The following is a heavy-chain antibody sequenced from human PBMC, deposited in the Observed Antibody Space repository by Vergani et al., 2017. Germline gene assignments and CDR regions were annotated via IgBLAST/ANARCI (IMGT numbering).Heavy chain of an antibody. J-gene: IGHJ3*02. CDR3: ARLARGYCSSTSCYGAFDI. V-gene: IGHV3-21*01. D-gene: IGHD2-2*01. CDR1: GFTFSSYS. CDR2: ISSSSSYI. Sequence: EVQLVESGGGLVKPGGSLRLSCAASGFTFSSYSMNWVRQAPGKGLECVSSISSSSSYIYYADSVKGRFTIARDNAKNSLYLQMNSLRAEDTAVYYCARLARGYCSSTSCYGAFDIWGQGTMVTVSS.